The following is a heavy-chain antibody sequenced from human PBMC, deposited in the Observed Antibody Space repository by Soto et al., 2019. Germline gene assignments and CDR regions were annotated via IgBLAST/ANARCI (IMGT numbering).Heavy chain of an antibody. CDR2: INAGNGNT. CDR1: GYTFTSYA. J-gene: IGHJ4*02. Sequence: GASVKVSCKASGYTFTSYAMHWVRQAPGQRLEWMGWINAGNGNTKYSQKFQGRVTITRDTSASTAYMELSSLRSEDTAVYYCARGPSVINFMVWVPFDTWGREPAVPVSA. D-gene: IGHD2-8*01. CDR3: ARGPSVINFMVWVPFDT. V-gene: IGHV1-3*01.